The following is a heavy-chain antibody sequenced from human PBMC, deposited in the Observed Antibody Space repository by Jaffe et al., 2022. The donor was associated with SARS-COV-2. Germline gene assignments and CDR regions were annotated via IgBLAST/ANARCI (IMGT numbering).Heavy chain of an antibody. CDR1: GFTFSSYA. J-gene: IGHJ5*02. CDR2: ISSNGGST. Sequence: EVQLVESGGGLVQPGGSLRLSCSASGFTFSSYAMHWVRQAPGKGLEYVSAISSNGGSTYYADSVKGRFTISRDNSKNTLYLQMSSLRAEDTAVYYCVKSATVTTWGHSGVWFDPWGQGTLVTVSS. V-gene: IGHV3-64D*09. CDR3: VKSATVTTWGHSGVWFDP. D-gene: IGHD4-4*01.